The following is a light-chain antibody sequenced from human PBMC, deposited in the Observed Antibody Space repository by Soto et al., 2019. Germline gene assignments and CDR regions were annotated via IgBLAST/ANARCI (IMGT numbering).Light chain of an antibody. J-gene: IGKJ4*01. V-gene: IGKV3-11*01. CDR1: QSVNSY. Sequence: EIVLTQSPATLSLSPGERATLSCRAGQSVNSYLAWYQQKPGQAPRLLIYDASNRATGIPARFSGSGSGTDFTLTISSLEPEDSEVYYCQQRCNFAFGGGTKVEIK. CDR2: DAS. CDR3: QQRCNFA.